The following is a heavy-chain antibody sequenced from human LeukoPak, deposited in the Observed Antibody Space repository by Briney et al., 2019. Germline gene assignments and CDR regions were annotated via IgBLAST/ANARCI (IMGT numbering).Heavy chain of an antibody. J-gene: IGHJ4*02. D-gene: IGHD6-13*01. CDR2: ISVDGRST. CDR3: AREGYSTGWYFFDN. CDR1: GFSLNSYW. Sequence: PGRSLRLSCEAYGFSLNSYWMHWVRQAPGEGPVWVSRISVDGRSTAYADSVKGRFTISRDNAKNTLYLAMNSLRADDTAVYYCAREGYSTGWYFFDNWGRGTRVTVSS. V-gene: IGHV3-74*03.